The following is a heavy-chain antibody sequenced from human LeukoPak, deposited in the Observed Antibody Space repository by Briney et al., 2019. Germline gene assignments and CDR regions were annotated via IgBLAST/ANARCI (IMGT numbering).Heavy chain of an antibody. J-gene: IGHJ4*02. D-gene: IGHD5-18*01. V-gene: IGHV1-46*01. CDR1: GYTFTTYA. CDR3: ARGGGYSPRQQFDY. Sequence: ASVKVSCKASGYTFTTYAMNWVRQAPGQGLEWLAIISPSGGSTTYAQKFQGRVTMTRDTSRSTVYMELSSLRSEDTAVYYCARGGGYSPRQQFDYWGQGTLVTVSP. CDR2: ISPSGGST.